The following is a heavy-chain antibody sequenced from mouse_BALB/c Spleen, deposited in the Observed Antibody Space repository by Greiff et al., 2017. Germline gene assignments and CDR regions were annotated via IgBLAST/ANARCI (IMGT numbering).Heavy chain of an antibody. CDR1: GFNINDTY. Sequence: EVQLQQSGAELVKPGASVKLSCTASGFNINDTYMHWVKQRPEQGLEWIGRIDPANGNTKYDPKFQGKATITADTSSNTAYLKLSRLTAEDTAVYYCAREGGYWGQGTTLTVSA. J-gene: IGHJ2*01. CDR3: AREGGY. V-gene: IGHV14-3*02. CDR2: IDPANGNT.